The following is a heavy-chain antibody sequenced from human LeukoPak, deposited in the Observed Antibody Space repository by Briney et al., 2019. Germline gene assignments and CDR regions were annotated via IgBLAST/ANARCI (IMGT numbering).Heavy chain of an antibody. Sequence: GGSLRLSCAASGFTFSNYAMSWVRQTPGKGLEWVSVISGSGGSTYYADSVKGRFTISRDNSKNTLYLQMNSLRAEDTAVYYCAKGFPYYYGMDVWGQGTTVTVSS. CDR3: AKGFPYYYGMDV. CDR2: ISGSGGST. J-gene: IGHJ6*02. CDR1: GFTFSNYA. V-gene: IGHV3-23*01.